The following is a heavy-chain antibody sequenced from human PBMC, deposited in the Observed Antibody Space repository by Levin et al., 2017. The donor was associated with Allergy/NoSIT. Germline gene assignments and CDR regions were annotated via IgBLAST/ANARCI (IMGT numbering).Heavy chain of an antibody. CDR1: GFTFSIYS. CDR3: ARDHSSGAGHF. CDR2: ISNDGTDK. J-gene: IGHJ4*02. V-gene: IGHV3-30*03. Sequence: SCAGSGFTFSIYSMDWARQAPGKGLEWVAAISNDGTDKYYTESVRGRFTIFRDNSKNTLDLQMDSLREEDTAVYYCARDHSSGAGHFWGPGTLVTVAS. D-gene: IGHD6-19*01.